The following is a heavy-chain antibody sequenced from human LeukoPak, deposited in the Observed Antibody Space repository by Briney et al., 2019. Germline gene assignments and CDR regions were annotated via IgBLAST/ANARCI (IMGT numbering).Heavy chain of an antibody. Sequence: GGSLRLSCVASGFSFNSYNMNWVRQAPGKGLEWVSSISRSASNTYYADSVKGRFTIPRDNAKNSFYLQMNSLRAEDTAVFYCARDPEGFGATYFDYWGQGTLVTVSS. D-gene: IGHD3-16*01. CDR3: ARDPEGFGATYFDY. V-gene: IGHV3-21*01. CDR2: ISRSASNT. J-gene: IGHJ4*02. CDR1: GFSFNSYN.